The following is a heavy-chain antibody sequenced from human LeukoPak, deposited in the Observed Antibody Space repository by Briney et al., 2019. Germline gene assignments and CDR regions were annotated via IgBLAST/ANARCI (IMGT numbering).Heavy chain of an antibody. CDR3: TGETYYFDH. Sequence: GGSLRLSCTVSGFTVSSNSMSWVRQAPGKGLEWVSFIYSAGSIYYSDSVKGRLTISIDNSKNTLYLQMNSLRPEDTAMYYCTGETYYFDHWGQGALVTVSS. V-gene: IGHV3-53*01. CDR2: IYSAGSI. D-gene: IGHD3-10*01. J-gene: IGHJ4*02. CDR1: GFTVSSNS.